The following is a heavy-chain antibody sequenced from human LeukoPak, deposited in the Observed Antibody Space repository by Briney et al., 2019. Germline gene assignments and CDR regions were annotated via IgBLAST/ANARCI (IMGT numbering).Heavy chain of an antibody. CDR2: IIPILGIA. CDR3: ARDLLPNYNWNDGYWFDP. Sequence: ASVKVSCKASGYTFTSYGISWVRQAPGQGPEWMGRIIPILGIANYAQKFQGRVTITADKSTSTAYMELSSLRSEDTAVYYCARDLLPNYNWNDGYWFDPWGQGTLVTVSS. D-gene: IGHD1-20*01. J-gene: IGHJ5*02. V-gene: IGHV1-69*04. CDR1: GYTFTSYG.